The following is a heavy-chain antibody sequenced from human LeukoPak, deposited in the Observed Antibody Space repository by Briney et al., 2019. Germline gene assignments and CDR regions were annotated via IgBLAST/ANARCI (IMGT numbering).Heavy chain of an antibody. CDR3: ARAGVGNWFDP. D-gene: IGHD3-3*01. Sequence: SVKVSCKASGYTFTGYYIHWVRQAPGQGLEWMGGIIPIFGTATYAQKFQGRVTITADESTSTAYMELSSLRSEDTAVYYCARAGVGNWFDPWGQGTLVTVSS. CDR1: GYTFTGYY. J-gene: IGHJ5*02. CDR2: IIPIFGTA. V-gene: IGHV1-69*13.